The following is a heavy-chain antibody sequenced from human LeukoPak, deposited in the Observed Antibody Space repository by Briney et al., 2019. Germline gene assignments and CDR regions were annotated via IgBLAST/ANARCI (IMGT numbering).Heavy chain of an antibody. V-gene: IGHV3-23*01. Sequence: GGSLRLSCAASGFTFSNYAMTWVRQAPGKGLEWVSVISGSGDGTWYADSVKGRFSISRDNSKNTLYLQMNSLRAEDTAVYYCAREGIAAEPDRPYYYYGMDVWGQGTTVTVSS. CDR2: ISGSGDGT. D-gene: IGHD6-13*01. CDR3: AREGIAAEPDRPYYYYGMDV. J-gene: IGHJ6*02. CDR1: GFTFSNYA.